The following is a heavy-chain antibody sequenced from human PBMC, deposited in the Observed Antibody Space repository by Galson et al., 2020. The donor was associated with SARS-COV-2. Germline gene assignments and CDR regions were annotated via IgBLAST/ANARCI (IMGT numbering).Heavy chain of an antibody. Sequence: GGSLGLSCAASGFTFSSYGMHWVRQAPGKGLEWVAVIWYDGSNKYYADSVKGRFTISRDNSKNTLYLQMNSLRAEDTAVYYCARDSRFGTTPLSFDYWGQGTLVTVSS. D-gene: IGHD4-17*01. J-gene: IGHJ4*02. CDR1: GFTFSSYG. CDR3: ARDSRFGTTPLSFDY. V-gene: IGHV3-33*01. CDR2: IWYDGSNK.